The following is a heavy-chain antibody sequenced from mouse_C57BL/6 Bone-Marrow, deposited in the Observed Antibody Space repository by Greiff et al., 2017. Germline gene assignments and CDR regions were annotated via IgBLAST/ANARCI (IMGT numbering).Heavy chain of an antibody. CDR2: ISSGGSYT. Sequence: EVKLMESGGDLVKPGGSLKLSCAASGFTFSSYGMSWVRQTPDKRLEWVATISSGGSYTYYPDSVKGRFTISRDNAKNTLYLQMSSLKSEHTAMYNGAKQHDSSSYPRVYFDYWGQGTTLTVSS. J-gene: IGHJ2*01. V-gene: IGHV5-6*01. CDR1: GFTFSSYG. D-gene: IGHD1-1*01. CDR3: AKQHDSSSYPRVYFDY.